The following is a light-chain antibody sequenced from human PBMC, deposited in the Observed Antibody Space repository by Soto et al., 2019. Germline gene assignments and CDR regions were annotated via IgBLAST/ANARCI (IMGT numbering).Light chain of an antibody. CDR2: AVS. CDR1: SSDVGGYNH. J-gene: IGLJ2*01. CDR3: CSYTSLRTVV. Sequence: QSVLTQPAAVSGSPGQSITISGTGTSSDVGGYNHVSWYQHSPGKAPKLILFAVSDRPSGVSHRFSGSKSGNTASLTISGLQAEDEPDYCCCSYTSLRTVVFVGGTKLTVL. V-gene: IGLV2-14*01.